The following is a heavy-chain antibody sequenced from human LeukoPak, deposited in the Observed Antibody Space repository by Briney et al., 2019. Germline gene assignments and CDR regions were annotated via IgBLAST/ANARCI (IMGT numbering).Heavy chain of an antibody. CDR2: ISDSGYTT. CDR1: GFTFRSYA. D-gene: IGHD3-10*01. J-gene: IGHJ6*02. CDR3: AKSWLGEGVERD. Sequence: GGSLRLSCAASGFTFRSYAKNWVGQAPGKGLEWISVISDSGYTTHYADSVKGRFTISRDNSKNTLYLQMNSLRAEDTAVYYCAKSWLGEGVERDWGQGTTVTVSS. V-gene: IGHV3-23*01.